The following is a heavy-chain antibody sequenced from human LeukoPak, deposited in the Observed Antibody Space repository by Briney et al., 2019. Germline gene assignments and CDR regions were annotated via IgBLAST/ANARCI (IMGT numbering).Heavy chain of an antibody. CDR1: GYTFTSYG. D-gene: IGHD2-2*01. V-gene: IGHV1-18*01. J-gene: IGHJ3*02. Sequence: ASVKVSCKASGYTFTSYGISWVRQAPGQGLEWMGWISAYNGNTNYAQKLQGRVTMTTDTSTSTAYMELRSLRSDDTAVYYCARDHCSSTSCSYDAFDIWGQGTMVTVSS. CDR2: ISAYNGNT. CDR3: ARDHCSSTSCSYDAFDI.